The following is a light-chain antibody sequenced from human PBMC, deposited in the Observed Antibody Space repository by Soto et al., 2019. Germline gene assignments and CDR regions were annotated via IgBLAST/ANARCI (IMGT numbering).Light chain of an antibody. CDR2: DVS. Sequence: HSALTQPASVSGSPGQSITISCTGTTKDVGVYNYVSWYQQHPGKAPKLMIYDVSDRPSGVSNRFSGSKSGNTASLTISGLQAEDEADYYCSSYTNSRTLLFGGGTKLTVL. V-gene: IGLV2-14*01. CDR3: SSYTNSRTLL. J-gene: IGLJ2*01. CDR1: TKDVGVYNY.